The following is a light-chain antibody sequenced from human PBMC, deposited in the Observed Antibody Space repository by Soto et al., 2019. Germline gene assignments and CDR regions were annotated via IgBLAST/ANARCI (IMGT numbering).Light chain of an antibody. Sequence: DIPMTQSPSSLSASVGDRVTITCRASQGISNYLAWYQQKPGKVPKVLIYAASTLQSGVSSRFSGSGSGTDFTLTINSLQPEDVASYYCQNYNSAPYPFGQGTRLEIK. V-gene: IGKV1-27*01. CDR2: AAS. CDR3: QNYNSAPYP. CDR1: QGISNY. J-gene: IGKJ5*01.